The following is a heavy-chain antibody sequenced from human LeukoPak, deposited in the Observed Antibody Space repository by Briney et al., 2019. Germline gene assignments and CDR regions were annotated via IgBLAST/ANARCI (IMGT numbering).Heavy chain of an antibody. CDR1: GFTFSSYS. J-gene: IGHJ4*02. CDR3: ARGAWRGYDFWSGQIDY. V-gene: IGHV3-48*01. D-gene: IGHD3-3*01. Sequence: GGSLRLSCAASGFTFSSYSMNWVRQAPGKGLEWVSYISSSSSTIYYADSVKGRFTISRDNAKNSLYLQMNSLRAEDTAVYYCARGAWRGYDFWSGQIDYWGQETLVTVSS. CDR2: ISSSSSTI.